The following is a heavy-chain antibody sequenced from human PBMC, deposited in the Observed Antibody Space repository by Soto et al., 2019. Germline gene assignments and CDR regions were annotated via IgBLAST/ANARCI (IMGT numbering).Heavy chain of an antibody. CDR1: GYTFTNYY. CDR3: ARGEDSGWDAFDI. D-gene: IGHD3-16*01. CDR2: IVPASGGA. V-gene: IGHV1-46*01. Sequence: QVQLVQSGAEVQKPGASVKVSCKASGYTFTNYYMHWVRQAPGQGLEWMGFIVPASGGAGYTEKFLGRMTIFRDTSTTTVYMELSSLRFEDTAVYYCARGEDSGWDAFDIWGQGTMVTVSS. J-gene: IGHJ3*02.